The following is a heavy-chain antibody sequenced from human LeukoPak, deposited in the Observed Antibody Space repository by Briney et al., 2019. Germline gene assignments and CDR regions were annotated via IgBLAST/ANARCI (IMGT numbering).Heavy chain of an antibody. V-gene: IGHV3-20*04. CDR2: INWNGGST. Sequence: SGGSLRLSCAASGFTFDDYGMSWVRHAPGKGLEWVSGINWNGGSTVYADSVKGRFTISRDNAKNSLYLQMNSLRAEDTALYYCASISGPDYYGSGSYLRDYWGQGTLVTVSS. CDR1: GFTFDDYG. D-gene: IGHD3-10*01. CDR3: ASISGPDYYGSGSYLRDY. J-gene: IGHJ4*02.